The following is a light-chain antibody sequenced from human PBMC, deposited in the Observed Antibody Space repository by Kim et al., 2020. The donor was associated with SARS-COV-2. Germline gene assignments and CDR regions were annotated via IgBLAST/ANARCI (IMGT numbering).Light chain of an antibody. J-gene: IGLJ1*01. CDR3: ATFTHSDPLYV. V-gene: IGLV2-14*03. Sequence: QSALTQPASVSASPGQSITISCVGGYNYVSWYQQHPGKAPKVILYDVTERPSGVSNRFSGSKSDNTASLTISGLQAEDGADYYCATFTHSDPLYVFGAGTKVTVL. CDR1: VGGYNY. CDR2: DVT.